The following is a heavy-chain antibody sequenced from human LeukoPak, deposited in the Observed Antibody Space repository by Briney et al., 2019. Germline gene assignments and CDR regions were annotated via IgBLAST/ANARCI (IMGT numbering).Heavy chain of an antibody. V-gene: IGHV3-20*04. J-gene: IGHJ4*02. CDR2: INWNGGST. CDR3: AMGTTVVTPVNY. Sequence: PGGSLRLSCAASGLTFDDYGMSWVRQAPGKGLEWVFGINWNGGSTGYADSVKGRFTISRDNAKNSLYLQMNSLRAEDTALYYCAMGTTVVTPVNYWGQGTLVTVSS. CDR1: GLTFDDYG. D-gene: IGHD4-23*01.